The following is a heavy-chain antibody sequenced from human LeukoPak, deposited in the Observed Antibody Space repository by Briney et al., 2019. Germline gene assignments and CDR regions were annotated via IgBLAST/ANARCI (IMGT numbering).Heavy chain of an antibody. CDR1: GFTFSKCW. CDR3: AREATIGVSSLAVIDY. D-gene: IGHD4/OR15-4a*01. V-gene: IGHV3-7*01. J-gene: IGHJ4*02. CDR2: ITPDGRVK. Sequence: GGSLRLSCAASGFTFSKCWMTWVRQAPGQGLEWVASITPDGRVKYYVDSVRGQFTVSRDNAKNSLYLQMNSLTVDDTAVYYCAREATIGVSSLAVIDYWGQGTLVTVSS.